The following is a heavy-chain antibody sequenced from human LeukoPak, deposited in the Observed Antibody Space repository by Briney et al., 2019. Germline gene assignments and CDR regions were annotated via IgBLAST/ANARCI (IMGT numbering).Heavy chain of an antibody. CDR2: YWNGESNE. V-gene: IGHV3-33*01. CDR1: GFSFSTYG. Sequence: GGSLRLSCAASGFSFSTYGIHWVRQAPGKGLEWVAVYWNGESNEDLVDSVKGRFTVSGDKSKNTMYLQMNSLRAEDTAVYYCASERNDGSGYQDAFDIWGHGTMVTVSS. CDR3: ASERNDGSGYQDAFDI. J-gene: IGHJ3*02. D-gene: IGHD3-22*01.